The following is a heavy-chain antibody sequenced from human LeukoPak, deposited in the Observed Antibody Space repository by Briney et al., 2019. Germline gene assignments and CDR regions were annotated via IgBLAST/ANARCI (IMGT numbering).Heavy chain of an antibody. V-gene: IGHV3-7*01. Sequence: PGGSLRLSCAASGFTFSTYWMTWVRQAPGKGLEWVANIKQDGSEKYYVNSVKGRFTISRDNAKSSLYLEMNSLRAEDTAVYYCARDPPVGVTDWGQGTLVTVSS. CDR2: IKQDGSEK. J-gene: IGHJ4*02. CDR3: ARDPPVGVTD. CDR1: GFTFSTYW. D-gene: IGHD1-26*01.